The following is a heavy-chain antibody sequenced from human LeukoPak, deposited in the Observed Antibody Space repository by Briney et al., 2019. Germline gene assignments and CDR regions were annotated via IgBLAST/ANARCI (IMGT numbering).Heavy chain of an antibody. CDR2: FDPEDGET. CDR3: VSRVATMEYYFDY. J-gene: IGHJ4*02. V-gene: IGHV1-24*01. CDR1: GYTLTELS. Sequence: ASVKVPCKVSGYTLTELSMHWVRQAPGKGLEWMGGFDPEDGETIYAQKFQGRVTMTEDTSTDTAYMELSSLRSEDTAVYYCVSRVATMEYYFDYWGQGTLVTVSS. D-gene: IGHD5-12*01.